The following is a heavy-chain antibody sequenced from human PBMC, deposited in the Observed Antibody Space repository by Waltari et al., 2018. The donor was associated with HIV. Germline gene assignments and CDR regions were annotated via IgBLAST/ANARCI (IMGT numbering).Heavy chain of an antibody. CDR3: ARMEYYDFWSESYYGMDV. V-gene: IGHV3-33*01. D-gene: IGHD3-3*01. CDR1: AFTFSSYG. J-gene: IGHJ6*02. Sequence: QVQLVESGGGVVQPGRSLRLSCAASAFTFSSYGMQWVRQAPGKGVGGVEVIWNDGSKKYYADSVKGRFTISRDNSKNTVSLQMNSLRAEDTAVYYCARMEYYDFWSESYYGMDVWGQGTTVSVSS. CDR2: IWNDGSKK.